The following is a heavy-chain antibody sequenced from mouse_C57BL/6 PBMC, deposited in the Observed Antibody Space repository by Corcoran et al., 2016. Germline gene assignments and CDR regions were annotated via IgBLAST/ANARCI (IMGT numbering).Heavy chain of an antibody. J-gene: IGHJ4*01. D-gene: IGHD1-1*01. CDR1: GYSITSGYY. V-gene: IGHV3-6*01. CDR2: ISYDGSN. CDR3: ARQTYYYYPMDY. Sequence: DVQLQESGPGLVKPSQSLYLTCSVTGYSITSGYYWNWIRQFTGNKLEWMGYISYDGSNNYNPSLKNRISITRDTSKNQFFLKLNPVTTEDTATYYCARQTYYYYPMDYWGQGTSVTVSS.